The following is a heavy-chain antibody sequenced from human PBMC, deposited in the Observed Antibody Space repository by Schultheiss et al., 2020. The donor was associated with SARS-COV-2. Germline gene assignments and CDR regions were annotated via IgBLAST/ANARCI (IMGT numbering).Heavy chain of an antibody. V-gene: IGHV1-24*01. Sequence: ASVKVSCKVSGYTLTELSMHWVRQAPGKGLEWMGGFDPEDGETIYAQKFQGRVTMTEDTSTDTAYMELSSLRSEDTAVYYCAVAARRRGAYYYYYGMDVWGQGTTVTVSS. CDR2: FDPEDGET. D-gene: IGHD6-6*01. CDR3: AVAARRRGAYYYYYGMDV. J-gene: IGHJ6*02. CDR1: GYTLTELS.